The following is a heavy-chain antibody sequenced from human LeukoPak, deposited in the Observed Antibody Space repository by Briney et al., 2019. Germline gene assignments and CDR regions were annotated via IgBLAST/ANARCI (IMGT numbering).Heavy chain of an antibody. CDR2: IIPILGIA. D-gene: IGHD6-13*01. J-gene: IGHJ5*02. CDR1: GGTFSSYA. V-gene: IGHV1-69*04. CDR3: ARMATDGTMNWFDP. Sequence: ASVKVSCKASGGTFSSYAISWVRQAPGQGLEWMGRIIPILGIANYAQKFQGRVTITADKSTSTAYMELSSLRSEDTAMYYCARMATDGTMNWFDPWGQGTLVIVSS.